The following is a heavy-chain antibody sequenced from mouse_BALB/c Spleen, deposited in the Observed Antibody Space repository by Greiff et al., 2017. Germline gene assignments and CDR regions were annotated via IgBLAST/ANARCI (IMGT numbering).Heavy chain of an antibody. Sequence: DVKLVESGGGLVQPGGSLRLSCATSGFTFSDFYMEWVRQPPGKRLEWIAASRNKANDYTTEYSASVKGRFIVSRDTSQSILYLQMNALRAEDTAIYYCARGLTTALFDYWGQGTTLTVSS. CDR3: ARGLTTALFDY. V-gene: IGHV7-1*02. CDR2: SRNKANDYTT. CDR1: GFTFSDFY. D-gene: IGHD1-2*01. J-gene: IGHJ2*01.